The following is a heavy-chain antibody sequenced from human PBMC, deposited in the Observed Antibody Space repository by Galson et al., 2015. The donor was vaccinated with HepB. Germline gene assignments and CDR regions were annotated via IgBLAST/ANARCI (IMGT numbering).Heavy chain of an antibody. CDR1: GYTFTNYV. J-gene: IGHJ6*02. Sequence: SVKVSCKASGYTFTNYVMNWVRQAPGQGLEWMGGINTNTGTPTYAQGFPGRFVFSLDTSVRTAYLQISNLKTEDTAVYYCARVTSIYDFSSSAYSYYYYRMDVWGQGTTVTVSS. CDR2: INTNTGTP. CDR3: ARVTSIYDFSSSAYSYYYYRMDV. D-gene: IGHD2-2*01. V-gene: IGHV7-4-1*02.